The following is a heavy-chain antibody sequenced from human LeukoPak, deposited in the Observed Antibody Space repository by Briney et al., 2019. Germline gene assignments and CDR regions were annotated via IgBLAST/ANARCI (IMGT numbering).Heavy chain of an antibody. D-gene: IGHD1-26*01. CDR1: GGTFSSYA. V-gene: IGHV1-46*01. CDR2: INPSGGST. J-gene: IGHJ4*02. Sequence: GASVKVSCKASGGTFSSYAISWVRQAPGQGLEWMGIINPSGGSTSYAQKFQGRVTMTRDTSTSTVYMELSSLRSEDTAAYYCARAGWSGSYYLDYWGQGTLVTVSS. CDR3: ARAGWSGSYYLDY.